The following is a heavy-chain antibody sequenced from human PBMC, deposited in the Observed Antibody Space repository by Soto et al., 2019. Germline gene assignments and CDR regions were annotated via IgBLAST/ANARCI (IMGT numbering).Heavy chain of an antibody. V-gene: IGHV5-51*01. CDR2: IYPGDSDT. D-gene: IGHD5-18*01. J-gene: IGHJ4*02. Sequence: GGALKISCKGFGYSFSRYWIGWVRQMPGKGLEWMGIIYPGDSDTRYSPSFQGQVTISADKSISTAYLQWSSLKASDTAMYYCARHYSYGYLSDYWGQGTLVTVSS. CDR3: ARHYSYGYLSDY. CDR1: GYSFSRYW.